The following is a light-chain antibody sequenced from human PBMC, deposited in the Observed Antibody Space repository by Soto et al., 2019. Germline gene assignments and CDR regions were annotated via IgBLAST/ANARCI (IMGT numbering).Light chain of an antibody. J-gene: IGKJ1*01. CDR1: QSVAYTSNKKHY. V-gene: IGKV4-1*01. CDR2: WSS. CDR3: QQYYSPLWT. Sequence: DIVMTQSPDSLAVSLGERATINCKSSQSVAYTSNKKHYVAWYQQKAGQPPKLLLYWSSTRASGVPDRFSGSGSGTDFTLTISSLQAEDVAVYYCQQYYSPLWTFGQGTKVQIK.